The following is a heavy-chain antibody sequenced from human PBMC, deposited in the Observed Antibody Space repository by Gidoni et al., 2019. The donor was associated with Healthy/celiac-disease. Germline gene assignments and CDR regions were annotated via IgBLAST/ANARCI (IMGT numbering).Heavy chain of an antibody. Sequence: EVQLVESGGGLVKPGGSLRLSCAASGFTFSNDWMSWVRQAPGKGLEWVGRIKSKTDGGTTDYAAPVKGRFTISRDDSKNTLYLQMNSLKTEDTAVYYCTTDYGGLWFGELLPYYFDYWGQGTLVTVSS. J-gene: IGHJ4*02. CDR1: GFTFSNDW. V-gene: IGHV3-15*01. D-gene: IGHD3-10*01. CDR2: IKSKTDGGTT. CDR3: TTDYGGLWFGELLPYYFDY.